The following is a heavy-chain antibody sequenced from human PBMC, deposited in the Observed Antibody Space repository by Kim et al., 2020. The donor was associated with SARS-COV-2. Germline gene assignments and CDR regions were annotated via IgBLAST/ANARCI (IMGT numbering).Heavy chain of an antibody. D-gene: IGHD3-10*01. J-gene: IGHJ4*02. Sequence: NYNPSLKSRVTMSVDTSKNQFSLKLSSVTAADTAVYYCARDAVWGDPFDYWGQGTLVTVSS. V-gene: IGHV4-4*07. CDR3: ARDAVWGDPFDY.